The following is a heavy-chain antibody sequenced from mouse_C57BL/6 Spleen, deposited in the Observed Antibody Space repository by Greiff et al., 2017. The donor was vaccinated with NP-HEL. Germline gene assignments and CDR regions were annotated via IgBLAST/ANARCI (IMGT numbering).Heavy chain of an antibody. CDR1: GFTFSDYG. CDR3: ARKAITTVVAPMDY. CDR2: ISSGSSTI. D-gene: IGHD1-1*01. V-gene: IGHV5-17*01. Sequence: VQLQQSGGGLVKPGGSLKLSCAASGFTFSDYGMHWVRQAPEKGLEWVAYISSGSSTIYYADTVKGRFTISRDNAKNTLFLQMTSLRSEDTAMYYCARKAITTVVAPMDYWGQGTSVTVSS. J-gene: IGHJ4*01.